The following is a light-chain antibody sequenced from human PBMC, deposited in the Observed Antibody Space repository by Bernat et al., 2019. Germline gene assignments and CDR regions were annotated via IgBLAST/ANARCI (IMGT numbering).Light chain of an antibody. Sequence: EPPSASGSPGQSVTISCTGTSSDVGGYNYVSWYQQHPGKAPKLMIYEVSKRPSGVPDRFSGSKSGNTASLTVSGLQAEDEADYYCSSYAGSNNYVFGTGTKVTVL. V-gene: IGLV2-8*01. CDR1: SSDVGGYNY. CDR3: SSYAGSNNYV. CDR2: EVS. J-gene: IGLJ1*01.